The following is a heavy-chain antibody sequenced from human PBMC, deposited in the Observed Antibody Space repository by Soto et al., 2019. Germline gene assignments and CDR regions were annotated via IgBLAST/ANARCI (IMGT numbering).Heavy chain of an antibody. Sequence: SETLSLTCTVSGGSISSSSYYWGWIRQPPGKGLEWIGSIYYSGSTYYNPSLKSRVTISVDTSKNQFSLKLSSVTAADTAVYYCARHKNYYDSSGYRAYWFDPWGQGTMVTVSS. CDR1: GGSISSSSYY. V-gene: IGHV4-39*01. D-gene: IGHD3-22*01. CDR3: ARHKNYYDSSGYRAYWFDP. CDR2: IYYSGST. J-gene: IGHJ5*02.